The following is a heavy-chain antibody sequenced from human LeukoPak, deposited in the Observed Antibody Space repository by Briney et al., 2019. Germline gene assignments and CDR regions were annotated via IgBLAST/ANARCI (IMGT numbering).Heavy chain of an antibody. CDR2: LDIRGGST. CDR1: GFTFSNTW. D-gene: IGHD2/OR15-2a*01. V-gene: IGHV3-74*03. Sequence: GGSLRLFCAASGFTFSNTWMHWVRQAPGKGLVWVSRLDIRGGSTAYADSVKGRFTISRDNAKDTLYLQMNSLRAEDTALYYCAGAYDFGNWFEPWGQGTLVTVSS. J-gene: IGHJ5*02. CDR3: AGAYDFGNWFEP.